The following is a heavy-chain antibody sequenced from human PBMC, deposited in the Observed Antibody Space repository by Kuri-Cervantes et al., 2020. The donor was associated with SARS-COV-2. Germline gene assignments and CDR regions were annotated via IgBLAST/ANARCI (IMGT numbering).Heavy chain of an antibody. D-gene: IGHD3-22*01. CDR1: GGTFSGYA. Sequence: SVKVSCKASGGTFSGYAISWVRPAPGQGLEWMGGIIPIFGTANYAQKFQGRVTITADESTSTAYMELSSLRSEDTAVYYCARGRTYYYDSSGYRFDYWGQGTLVTVSS. CDR3: ARGRTYYYDSSGYRFDY. V-gene: IGHV1-69*13. CDR2: IIPIFGTA. J-gene: IGHJ4*02.